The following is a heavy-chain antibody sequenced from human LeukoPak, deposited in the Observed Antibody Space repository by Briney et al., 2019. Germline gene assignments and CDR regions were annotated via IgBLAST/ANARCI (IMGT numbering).Heavy chain of an antibody. V-gene: IGHV3-11*01. Sequence: MSGGSLRFSCAASGFTFSDYYMSWIRQAPGKGLEWVSYIGRSGTTIHYADSVKGRFTSSWDNAKKSLYLQMNTLRAEDTAVYYCARRAGDYSHPYDYWGQGTLVTVSS. CDR1: GFTFSDYY. CDR3: ARRAGDYSHPYDY. D-gene: IGHD3-22*01. J-gene: IGHJ4*02. CDR2: IGRSGTTI.